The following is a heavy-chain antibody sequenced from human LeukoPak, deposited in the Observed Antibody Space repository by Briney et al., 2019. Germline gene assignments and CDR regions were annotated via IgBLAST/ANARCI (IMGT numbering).Heavy chain of an antibody. CDR2: INHSGST. CDR3: PVAGLLDAFDI. CDR1: GGSFSGYY. V-gene: IGHV4-34*01. D-gene: IGHD2-15*01. Sequence: SETLSLTCAVYGGSFSGYYWSWIRQSPGKGLEWIGEINHSGSTNYNPSLRSRVTISVDTSKNQFSLKLSSVTAADTAVYYCPVAGLLDAFDIWGQGTMVTVSS. J-gene: IGHJ3*02.